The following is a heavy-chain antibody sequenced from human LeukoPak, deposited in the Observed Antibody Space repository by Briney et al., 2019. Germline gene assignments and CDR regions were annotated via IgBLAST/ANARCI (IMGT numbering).Heavy chain of an antibody. CDR1: GYTFTSYG. J-gene: IGHJ5*02. D-gene: IGHD3-3*01. CDR2: ISAYNGNT. Sequence: ASVKVSCKASGYTFTSYGISWVRQAPGQGLEWMGWISAYNGNTNYAQKLQGRVTMTTDTSTSTAYMELRSLRSDDTAVYYCARDLPVGYYDLWSGPNWFDPWGQGTLVTVSS. CDR3: ARDLPVGYYDLWSGPNWFDP. V-gene: IGHV1-18*01.